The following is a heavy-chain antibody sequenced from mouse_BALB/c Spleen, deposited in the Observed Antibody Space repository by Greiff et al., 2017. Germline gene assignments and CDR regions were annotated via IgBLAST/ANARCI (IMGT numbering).Heavy chain of an antibody. CDR2: IYPGGGYT. J-gene: IGHJ3*01. D-gene: IGHD2-4*01. CDR3: AREGGSTMITTAFSD. Sequence: QVQLQQSGAELVRPGTSVKISCKASGYTFTNYWLGWVKQRPGHGLEWIGDIYPGGGYTNYNEKFKGKATLTADTSSSTAYMQLSSLTSEDSAVYFCAREGGSTMITTAFSDWGQGTLVTVSA. CDR1: GYTFTNYW. V-gene: IGHV1-63*02.